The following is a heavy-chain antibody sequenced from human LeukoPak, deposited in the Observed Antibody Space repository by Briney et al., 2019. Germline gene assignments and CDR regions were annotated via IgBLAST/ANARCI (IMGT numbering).Heavy chain of an antibody. V-gene: IGHV4-34*01. Sequence: SETLSLTCAVYGGSFSGYYWSWIRQPPGKGLEWIGEINHSGSTNYNPSLKSRVTISVDTSKNQFSLKLSSVTAADTAVYYCARGNFDWLLPRQTYFDYWGQGTLVTVSS. J-gene: IGHJ4*02. CDR1: GGSFSGYY. CDR3: ARGNFDWLLPRQTYFDY. CDR2: INHSGST. D-gene: IGHD3-9*01.